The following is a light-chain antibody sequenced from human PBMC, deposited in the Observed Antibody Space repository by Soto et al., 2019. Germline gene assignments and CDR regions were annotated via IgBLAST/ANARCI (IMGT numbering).Light chain of an antibody. CDR3: TTCDDRLNGPV. V-gene: IGLV1-44*01. CDR2: SND. J-gene: IGLJ2*01. CDR1: RSNIGTNT. Sequence: QSVLTQPPSASVSPGQRVTISCSGSRSNIGTNTVNWYQHLPGTAPKLLIFSNDQRPSGVPDRFSGSKSGTSASLAISGLQSEDETDYFCTTCDDRLNGPVFGGGNKLTVL.